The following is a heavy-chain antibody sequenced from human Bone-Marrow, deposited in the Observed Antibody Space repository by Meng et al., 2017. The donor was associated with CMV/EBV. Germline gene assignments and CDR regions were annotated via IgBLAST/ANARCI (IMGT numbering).Heavy chain of an antibody. Sequence: ASVKVSCKASGYTFTSYYMHWVRQAPGQGLEWMGILNPKGGSTSYAQKLQGRVTMTRDTSTSTVYMERSRLRSDDTAGYYCAREGTICGVVPYGGPFDPWGQGTLVTVSS. CDR3: AREGTICGVVPYGGPFDP. V-gene: IGHV1-46*01. D-gene: IGHD3-3*01. CDR1: GYTFTSYY. J-gene: IGHJ5*02. CDR2: LNPKGGST.